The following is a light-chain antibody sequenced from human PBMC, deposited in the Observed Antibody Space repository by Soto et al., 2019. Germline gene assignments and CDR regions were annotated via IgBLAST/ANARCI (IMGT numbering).Light chain of an antibody. V-gene: IGKV3-15*01. Sequence: EIVMTQSPVTLSMSPGERATLSCRASQSVSSNLAWYQQKPGQAPRLLIYGASTRATGIPARFSGSGSWTEFTLTISSLQSEDFAVYYCQQHNNWPPWTFGQGTKVEIK. CDR1: QSVSSN. CDR3: QQHNNWPPWT. J-gene: IGKJ1*01. CDR2: GAS.